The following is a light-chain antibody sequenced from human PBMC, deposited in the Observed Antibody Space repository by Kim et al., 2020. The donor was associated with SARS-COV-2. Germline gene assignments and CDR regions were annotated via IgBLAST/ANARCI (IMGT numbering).Light chain of an antibody. CDR1: QSVLYSSNNKSY. CDR2: WAS. J-gene: IGKJ1*01. Sequence: ATINCNSSQSVLYSSNNKSYLAWYQQKPGQPPKLLIYWASTRESGVPDRFSGSGSGTDFTLTISSLQAEDVAVYYCQQYYSTPWTFGQGTKVEIK. CDR3: QQYYSTPWT. V-gene: IGKV4-1*01.